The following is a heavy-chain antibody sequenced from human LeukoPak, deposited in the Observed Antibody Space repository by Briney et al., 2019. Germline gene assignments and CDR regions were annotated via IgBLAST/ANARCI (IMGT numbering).Heavy chain of an antibody. D-gene: IGHD3-10*01. V-gene: IGHV4-59*08. CDR1: GGSISSYY. J-gene: IGHJ5*02. CDR3: ASLHGYGSGRP. CDR2: IYYSGST. Sequence: KPSETLSLTCTVSGGSISSYYWSWLRQPPGKGLEWIGYIYYSGSTNYNPSLKSRVTISVDTSKNQFSLKLSSVTAADTAVYYCASLHGYGSGRPWGQGTLVTVSS.